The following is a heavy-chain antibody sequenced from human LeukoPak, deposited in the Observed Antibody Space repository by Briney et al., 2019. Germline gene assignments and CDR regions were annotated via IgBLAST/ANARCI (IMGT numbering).Heavy chain of an antibody. CDR3: AREARAAGYYYYYYMDV. Sequence: PSETLSLTCTVSGGSISSYYWSWIRQPAGKGLEWIGRIYTSGSTNYNPSLKSRVTMSVDTSKNQFSLKLSSVTAADTAVYYCAREARAAGYYYYYYMDVWGKGTTVTISS. CDR1: GGSISSYY. D-gene: IGHD6-13*01. CDR2: IYTSGST. V-gene: IGHV4-4*07. J-gene: IGHJ6*03.